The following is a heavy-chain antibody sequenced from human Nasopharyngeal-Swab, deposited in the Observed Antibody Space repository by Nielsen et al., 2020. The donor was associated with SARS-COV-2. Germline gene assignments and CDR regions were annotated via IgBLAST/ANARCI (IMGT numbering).Heavy chain of an antibody. CDR3: AKSGLRFLEWLLYLDY. D-gene: IGHD3-3*01. J-gene: IGHJ4*02. V-gene: IGHV3-30-3*02. Sequence: WIRQPPGKGLEWVAVISYDGSNKYYADSVKGRFTISRDYSKNTLYLQMNSLRAEDTAVYYCAKSGLRFLEWLLYLDYWGQGTLVTVSS. CDR2: ISYDGSNK.